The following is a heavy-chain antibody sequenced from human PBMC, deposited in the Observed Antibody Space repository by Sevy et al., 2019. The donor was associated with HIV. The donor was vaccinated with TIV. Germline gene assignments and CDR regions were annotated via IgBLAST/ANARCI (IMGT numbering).Heavy chain of an antibody. Sequence: SETLSLTCTVSGGSISSYYWSWIRQPAGKGLQWIGRIYTSGSTNYNPSLKSRVTMSIDTSKNQFSLKLSSVTAADTAVYYWARDNSQSGAAHDYRGQGTLVTVSS. CDR3: ARDNSQSGAAHDY. V-gene: IGHV4-4*07. J-gene: IGHJ4*02. CDR2: IYTSGST. D-gene: IGHD6-6*01. CDR1: GGSISSYY.